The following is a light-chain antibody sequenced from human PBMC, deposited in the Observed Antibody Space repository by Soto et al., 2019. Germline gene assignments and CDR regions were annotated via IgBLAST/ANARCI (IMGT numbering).Light chain of an antibody. Sequence: IQIAQAPCRLTVSVWDRATITYRASQTVSSWLAWYKKKPGKAHKIMIYKESTLKSGVPSRFSGSGSGTAFTLPISSLESDVFTPDEPQHHTSYLPAFGQGTKVDIK. V-gene: IGKV1-5*03. CDR3: QHHTSYLPA. CDR2: KES. CDR1: QTVSSW. J-gene: IGKJ1*01.